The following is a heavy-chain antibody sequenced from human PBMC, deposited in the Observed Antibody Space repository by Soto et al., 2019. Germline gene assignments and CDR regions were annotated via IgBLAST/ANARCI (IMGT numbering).Heavy chain of an antibody. Sequence: PGGSLRLSCAASGFTFINYAMSWVRQAPGKGLEWVSVISGTGDRTYYADSVKGRFTISRDNSKNTPYLQMNSLRAEDTAVYYCAKERWELVRGKYYYHGMDVWVQGTTVTVSS. J-gene: IGHJ6*02. D-gene: IGHD1-26*01. V-gene: IGHV3-23*01. CDR1: GFTFINYA. CDR2: ISGTGDRT. CDR3: AKERWELVRGKYYYHGMDV.